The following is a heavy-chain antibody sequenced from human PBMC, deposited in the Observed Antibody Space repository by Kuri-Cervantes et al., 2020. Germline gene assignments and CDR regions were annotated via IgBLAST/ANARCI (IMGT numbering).Heavy chain of an antibody. CDR2: ISSSSSYI. CDR1: GFTFSSYA. J-gene: IGHJ6*02. CDR3: ARDLLASSWYHYYYYYGMDV. Sequence: GESLKISCAASGFTFSSYAMSWVRQAPGKGLEWVSSISSSSSYIYYADSVKGRFTISRDNAKNSLYLQMNSLRAEDTAVYYCARDLLASSWYHYYYYYGMDVWGQGTTVTVSS. V-gene: IGHV3-21*01. D-gene: IGHD6-13*01.